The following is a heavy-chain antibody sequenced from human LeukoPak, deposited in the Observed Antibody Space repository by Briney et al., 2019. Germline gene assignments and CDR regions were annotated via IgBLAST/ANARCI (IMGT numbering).Heavy chain of an antibody. CDR3: ARQEDYYDSSGYRWGLFDY. D-gene: IGHD3-22*01. CDR2: IYYSGST. J-gene: IGHJ4*02. CDR1: GGSISSYY. Sequence: SETLSLTCTVSGGSISSYYWSWIRQPPGKGLEWIGYIYYSGSTNYNPSLKSRVTISVDTSKNQFSLKLSSVTAADTAVYYCARQEDYYDSSGYRWGLFDYWGQGTLVTVSS. V-gene: IGHV4-59*08.